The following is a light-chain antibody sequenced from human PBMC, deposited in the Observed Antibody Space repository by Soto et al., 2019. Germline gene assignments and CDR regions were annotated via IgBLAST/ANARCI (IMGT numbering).Light chain of an antibody. V-gene: IGKV1-5*01. CDR1: QSISTW. Sequence: DIQMPQSPSTLSASVGDRVTITFRASQSISTWLAWYQQKPGKAPKLLIYDASSLQSGVPSRFSGSGSGTEFTLTISSLQPEDFATYDGQQFNSYVSLTFGGGTKVDIK. J-gene: IGKJ4*01. CDR2: DAS. CDR3: QQFNSYVSLT.